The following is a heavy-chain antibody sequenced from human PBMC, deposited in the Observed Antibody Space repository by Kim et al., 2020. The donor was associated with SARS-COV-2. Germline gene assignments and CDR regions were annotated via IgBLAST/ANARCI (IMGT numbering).Heavy chain of an antibody. J-gene: IGHJ4*02. Sequence: KSRVTISVDTSKNQFSLKLSSVTAADTAVYYCARSGVYGSGSVPRFHFDYWSQGTLVTVSS. V-gene: IGHV4-31*02. D-gene: IGHD3-10*01. CDR3: ARSGVYGSGSVPRFHFDY.